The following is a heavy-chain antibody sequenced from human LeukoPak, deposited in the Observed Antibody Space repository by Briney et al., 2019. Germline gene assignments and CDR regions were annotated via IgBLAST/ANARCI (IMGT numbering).Heavy chain of an antibody. CDR2: IFYSGSA. J-gene: IGHJ3*02. CDR3: AKSNGYGLIDI. CDR1: GGSFSGYY. V-gene: IGHV4-34*12. Sequence: SETLSLTCAVYGGSFSGYYWSWIRQPPGKALEWIGNIFYSGSAYYSPSLKSRVTISLDTSRNQFSLKLNSVTAADTAVYYCAKSNGYGLIDIWGQGTMVTVSS. D-gene: IGHD3-22*01.